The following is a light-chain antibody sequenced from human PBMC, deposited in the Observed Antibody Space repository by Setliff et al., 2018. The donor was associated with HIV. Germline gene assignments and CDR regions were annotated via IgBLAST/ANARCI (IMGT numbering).Light chain of an antibody. V-gene: IGLV1-51*01. Sequence: QSVLTQPPSVSAAPGQKVTISCSGSSSNIGRNFVSWYQQFPGTAPKLLIYDNNQRPSGIPDRFSGSKSGASATLDITGLQTGDEADYYCETWDSSLGPGSYVFGTGTRSPS. J-gene: IGLJ1*01. CDR2: DNN. CDR3: ETWDSSLGPGSYV. CDR1: SSNIGRNF.